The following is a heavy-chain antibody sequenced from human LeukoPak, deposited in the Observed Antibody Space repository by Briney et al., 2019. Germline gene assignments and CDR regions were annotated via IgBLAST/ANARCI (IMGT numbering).Heavy chain of an antibody. V-gene: IGHV1-18*01. D-gene: IGHD3-3*01. CDR3: ARDQIDFWSGYYSI. Sequence: ASVKVSCKASGYTFTSYSITWVRQAPGQGLEWMGWISAYEGNTNYAQKLQDRVTITTDTSTSTAYMEMRSLRSDETAVYYCARDQIDFWSGYYSIWGQGTLVTVSS. J-gene: IGHJ4*02. CDR2: ISAYEGNT. CDR1: GYTFTSYS.